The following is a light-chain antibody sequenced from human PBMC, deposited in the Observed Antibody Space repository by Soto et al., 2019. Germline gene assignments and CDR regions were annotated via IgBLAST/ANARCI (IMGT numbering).Light chain of an antibody. V-gene: IGLV1-40*01. CDR1: SSNIGAGYD. Sequence: QSVLTQPPSVSGAPGQRVTIPCTGSSSNIGAGYDVHWYQQLPGTTPKLLIYANSNRPSGVPDRFSGSRSGTSASLAITGLQAEDEADYYCQSYDKSLSADVVFGGGTKLTVL. CDR2: ANS. J-gene: IGLJ2*01. CDR3: QSYDKSLSADVV.